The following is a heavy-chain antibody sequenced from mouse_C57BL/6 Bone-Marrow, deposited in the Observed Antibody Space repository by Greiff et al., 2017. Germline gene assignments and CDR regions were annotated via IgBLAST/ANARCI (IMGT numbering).Heavy chain of an antibody. CDR1: GYTFTSYW. CDR3: ATKPPYYYGSSYVDAMDY. CDR2: INPSSGYT. J-gene: IGHJ4*01. V-gene: IGHV1-7*01. Sequence: VKLMESGAELAKPGASVKLSCKASGYTFTSYWMHWVKQRPGQGLEWIGYINPSSGYTKYNQKFKDKATLTADKSSSTAYMQLSSLTYEDSAVYYWATKPPYYYGSSYVDAMDYWGQGTSVTVSS. D-gene: IGHD1-1*01.